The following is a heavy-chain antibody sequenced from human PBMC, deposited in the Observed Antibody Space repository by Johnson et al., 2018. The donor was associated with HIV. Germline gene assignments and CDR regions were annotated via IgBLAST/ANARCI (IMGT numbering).Heavy chain of an antibody. CDR2: LRSNGGST. J-gene: IGHJ3*02. V-gene: IGHV3-64*01. CDR1: GFTFSSYA. CDR3: ARDRALRGYYDSSGYTWADAFDI. D-gene: IGHD3-22*01. Sequence: VQLVESGGGLVQPGGSLRLSCAASGFTFSSYAMHWVRQAPGKGLEYVSALRSNGGSTFYANSVKGRFTLSRDNSKNTLYLQMGSLRAEDMAVYYCARDRALRGYYDSSGYTWADAFDIWGQGTMVTVSS.